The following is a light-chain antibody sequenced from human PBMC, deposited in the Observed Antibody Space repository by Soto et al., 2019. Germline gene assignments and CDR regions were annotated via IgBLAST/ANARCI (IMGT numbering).Light chain of an antibody. J-gene: IGKJ1*01. CDR3: QQYNNWPPWT. V-gene: IGKV3-15*01. CDR1: QSVSSN. Sequence: EIVLTQSPGTLSLSPGERATLSCRASQSVSSNLAWYQQKPGQAPRLLIYGASTRATGIPARFSGSGSGTEFTLTIGSLQSEDFAVYYCQQYNNWPPWTFGQGTKVDIK. CDR2: GAS.